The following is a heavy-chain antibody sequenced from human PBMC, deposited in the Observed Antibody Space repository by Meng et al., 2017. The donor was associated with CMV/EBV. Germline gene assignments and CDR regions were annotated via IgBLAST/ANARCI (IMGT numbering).Heavy chain of an antibody. CDR3: ARDEKVRVREVTYYYYYGMDV. Sequence: ASVKVSCKASGYTFTGYDMHWVRQAPGQGLEWMGWINPNSGGTNYAQKFQGRVTMTRDTSISTAYMELSRLRSDDTAVYYCARDEKVRVREVTYYYYYGMDVWGQGTTVTVSS. D-gene: IGHD3-10*01. J-gene: IGHJ6*02. CDR1: GYTFTGYD. CDR2: INPNSGGT. V-gene: IGHV1-2*02.